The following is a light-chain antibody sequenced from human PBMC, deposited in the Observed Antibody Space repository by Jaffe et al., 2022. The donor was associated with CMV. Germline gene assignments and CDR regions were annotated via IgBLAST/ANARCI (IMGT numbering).Light chain of an antibody. CDR3: QSYDSGLRGWV. CDR2: TNN. CDR1: SSNIGAGYD. Sequence: QSVLTQPPSVSGAPGQRVTISCIGSSSNIGAGYDVHWYQQLPGTVPKLLIYTNNNRPSGVPDRFSASKSGTSASLAITGLQAEDEADFYCQSYDSGLRGWVFGGGTKLTVL. V-gene: IGLV1-40*01. J-gene: IGLJ3*02.